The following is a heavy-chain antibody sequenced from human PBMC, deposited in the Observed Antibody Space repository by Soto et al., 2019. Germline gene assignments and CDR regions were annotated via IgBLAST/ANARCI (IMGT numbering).Heavy chain of an antibody. CDR3: ARSPMGATYFDY. V-gene: IGHV3-30*03. J-gene: IGHJ4*02. Sequence: PGGSLRLSCAASGFTFNNYAMHWVRQAPGKGLEWLAIISYDGDNEYYADSVRGRFTISRDNSKNTLYLQMNSLRAEDTAVYYCARSPMGATYFDYWGQGTLVTVSS. CDR1: GFTFNNYA. CDR2: ISYDGDNE. D-gene: IGHD1-26*01.